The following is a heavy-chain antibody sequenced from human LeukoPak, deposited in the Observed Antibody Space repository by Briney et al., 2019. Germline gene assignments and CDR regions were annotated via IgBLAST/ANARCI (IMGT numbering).Heavy chain of an antibody. CDR3: ARGAHKRDDYGGFFDY. J-gene: IGHJ4*02. CDR2: ISSSSSYI. Sequence: GALRLSCAASGFTFSSYSMNWVRQAPGKGLEWVSSISSSSSYIYYADSVKGRFTISRDNAKNSLYLQMNSLRAEDTAVYYCARGAHKRDDYGGFFDYWGQGTLVTVSS. CDR1: GFTFSSYS. D-gene: IGHD4-23*01. V-gene: IGHV3-21*01.